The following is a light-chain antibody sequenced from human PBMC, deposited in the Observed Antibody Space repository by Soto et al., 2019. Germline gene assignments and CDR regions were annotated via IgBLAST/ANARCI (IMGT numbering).Light chain of an antibody. J-gene: IGKJ1*01. V-gene: IGKV3-20*01. Sequence: EIVLTQSPGTLSLSPGERATLSCRASQSVSSSYLAWYQKRPGQAPRLLISGASSRATSIPDRFSGSGSGSDFTLTISTLEPEDLAVYYCQQYGSSPPTFGQGTRVEIK. CDR2: GAS. CDR1: QSVSSSY. CDR3: QQYGSSPPT.